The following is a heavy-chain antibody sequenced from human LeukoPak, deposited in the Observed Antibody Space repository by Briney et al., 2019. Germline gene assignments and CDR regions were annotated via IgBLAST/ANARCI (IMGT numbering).Heavy chain of an antibody. J-gene: IGHJ4*02. V-gene: IGHV4-4*07. CDR2: IYTSGST. D-gene: IGHD3-22*01. CDR1: GGSISSYY. Sequence: SETLSLTCTVSGGSISSYYWSWIRQPAGKGLEWIGRIYTSGSTNYNPSLKSRVTMSVDTSKNQFSLKLSSVTAADTAVYYCARDEFSSSGYYLDYWGQGTLVTVSS. CDR3: ARDEFSSSGYYLDY.